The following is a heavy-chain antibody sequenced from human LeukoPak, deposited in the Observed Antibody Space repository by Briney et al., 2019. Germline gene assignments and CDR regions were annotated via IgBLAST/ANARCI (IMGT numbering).Heavy chain of an antibody. CDR3: ARVSIVVVPAATNYYYGMDV. D-gene: IGHD2-2*01. Sequence: ASVKVSCKASGYTFTSYDINWVRQATGQGLEWMGWMNPNNGNTGYAQKFQGRVTMTRNTSISTAYMELSSLRSEDTAVYYCARVSIVVVPAATNYYYGMDVWGQGTTVTVSS. CDR1: GYTFTSYD. CDR2: MNPNNGNT. J-gene: IGHJ6*02. V-gene: IGHV1-8*01.